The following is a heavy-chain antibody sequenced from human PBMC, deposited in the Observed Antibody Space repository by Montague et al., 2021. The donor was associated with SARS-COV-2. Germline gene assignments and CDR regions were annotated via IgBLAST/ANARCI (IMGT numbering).Heavy chain of an antibody. CDR3: ARVGRQQLVRLSGMDV. Sequence: SETLSLTCTVAGGSISSSSYDWGWIRQPPGKGLERIGSIYYSESTXYNPSVESRVTISVDTSKNQFSLKLGSVTAADTAVYYCARVGRQQLVRLSGMDVWGQGTTVTVSS. D-gene: IGHD6-13*01. CDR1: GGSISSSSYD. CDR2: IYYSEST. J-gene: IGHJ6*02. V-gene: IGHV4-39*07.